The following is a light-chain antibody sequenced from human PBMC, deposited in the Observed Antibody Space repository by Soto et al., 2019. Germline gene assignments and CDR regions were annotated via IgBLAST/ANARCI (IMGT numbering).Light chain of an antibody. J-gene: IGKJ1*01. CDR2: AES. CDR1: QAIRTF. Sequence: DIPMTQSPSSLSASVGDRVTITCRASQAIRTFLAWYQQKPGKVPNLLIYAESTLQSGVPSRFSGRGSGTDFTLIVSSLQPEDVGTYYSQPYDIAPWTFGPGTRVEI. V-gene: IGKV1-27*01. CDR3: QPYDIAPWT.